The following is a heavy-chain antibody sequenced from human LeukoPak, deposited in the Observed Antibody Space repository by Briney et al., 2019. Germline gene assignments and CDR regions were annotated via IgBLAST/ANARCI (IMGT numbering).Heavy chain of an antibody. CDR1: GGSFIGSH. CDR2: INHREGA. V-gene: IGHV4-34*01. CDR3: GRDPTTVENVPYYFDD. D-gene: IGHD4-23*01. Sequence: SETLSLTCAVSGGSFIGSHWKWIRQSPGQGLEWIVEINHREGANYKPSLKRRVSISVDTSKNQFSLTLRSVTAADTAVYYCGRDPTTVENVPYYFDDWGQGTLVTVSS. J-gene: IGHJ4*02.